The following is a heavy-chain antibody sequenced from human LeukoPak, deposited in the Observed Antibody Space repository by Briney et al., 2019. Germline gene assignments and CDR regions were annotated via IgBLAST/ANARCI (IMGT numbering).Heavy chain of an antibody. V-gene: IGHV1-18*01. Sequence: ASVKVSCKASGYTFTSYGISWVRQAPGQGLEWMGWISAYNGNTNYAQKLQGRVTMTTDTSTSTAYMELRSLRSDDTAVYYCARSTGDVLRYFDWLFDYWGQGTLVTVSS. J-gene: IGHJ4*02. CDR3: ARSTGDVLRYFDWLFDY. CDR2: ISAYNGNT. D-gene: IGHD3-9*01. CDR1: GYTFTSYG.